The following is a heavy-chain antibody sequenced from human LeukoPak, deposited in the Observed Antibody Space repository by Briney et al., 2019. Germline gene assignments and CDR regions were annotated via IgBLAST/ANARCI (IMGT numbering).Heavy chain of an antibody. Sequence: PSETLSLTCTVSGGSISSYYWSWIRQPPGKGLEWIGYIYYSGSTNYNPSLKSRVTISVDTSKNQFSLKLSSVTAADTAVYYCARWGDSSGYLDAFDIWGQGTMVTVSS. D-gene: IGHD3-22*01. CDR2: IYYSGST. CDR3: ARWGDSSGYLDAFDI. J-gene: IGHJ3*02. CDR1: GGSISSYY. V-gene: IGHV4-59*08.